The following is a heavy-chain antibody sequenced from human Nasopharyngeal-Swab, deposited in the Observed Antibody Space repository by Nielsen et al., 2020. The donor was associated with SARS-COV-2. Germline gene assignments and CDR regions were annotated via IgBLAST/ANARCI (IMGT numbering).Heavy chain of an antibody. J-gene: IGHJ4*02. CDR3: ARQGVPIRGWFKDYDRTAYEY. CDR1: GGSISRYH. V-gene: IGHV4-59*08. CDR2: IHYTGST. Sequence: SETLSLTCTVSGGSISRYHWSWIRQPPGKGLEWIGYIHYTGSTFYNPALKSRVTISLDTSNKQISLRLNSVTAADTAVYYCARQGVPIRGWFKDYDRTAYEYWGQGTLVTVSS. D-gene: IGHD3-22*01.